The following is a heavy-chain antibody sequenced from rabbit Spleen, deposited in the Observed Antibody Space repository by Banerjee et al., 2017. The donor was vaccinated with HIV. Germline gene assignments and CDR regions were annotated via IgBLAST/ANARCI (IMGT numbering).Heavy chain of an antibody. J-gene: IGHJ6*01. V-gene: IGHV1S40*01. CDR3: ARDTSSSFSSYGMDL. Sequence: QSLEESGGDLVKPGASLTLTCTASGFDFSSRYYMCWVRQAPGKGLEWIACIYTGSSGNTYYASWAKGRFTISKTSSTTVTLQMTSLTVADTATYFCARDTSSSFSSYGMDLWGPGTLVTVS. CDR1: GFDFSSRYY. D-gene: IGHD1-1*01. CDR2: IYTGSSGNT.